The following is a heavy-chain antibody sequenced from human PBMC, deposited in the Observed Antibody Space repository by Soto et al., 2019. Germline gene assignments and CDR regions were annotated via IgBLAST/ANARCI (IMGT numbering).Heavy chain of an antibody. CDR3: ARHSSGWYVGAFDI. CDR2: IYYSGST. V-gene: IGHV4-59*08. CDR1: GGSISSYY. D-gene: IGHD6-19*01. J-gene: IGHJ3*02. Sequence: SETLSLTCTVSGGSISSYYWSWIRQPPGKGLEWIGYIYYSGSTNYNPSLKSRVTISVDTSKNQFSLKLSSVTAADTAVYYCARHSSGWYVGAFDIWGQGTMVTVSS.